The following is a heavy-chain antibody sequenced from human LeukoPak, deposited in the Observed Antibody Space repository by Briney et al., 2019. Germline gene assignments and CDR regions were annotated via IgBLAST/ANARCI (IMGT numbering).Heavy chain of an antibody. V-gene: IGHV4-34*01. D-gene: IGHD4-11*01. CDR3: VRRGSNYVFYHYMDV. Sequence: SETLSLTCAVYGGSFSGYYWSWIRQPPGKGLEWIGEINHSGSTNYNPSLKSRVTISVDTSKNQFSLKLSSVTAADTAVYYCVRRGSNYVFYHYMDVWGKGTTVTVSS. CDR2: INHSGST. J-gene: IGHJ6*03. CDR1: GGSFSGYY.